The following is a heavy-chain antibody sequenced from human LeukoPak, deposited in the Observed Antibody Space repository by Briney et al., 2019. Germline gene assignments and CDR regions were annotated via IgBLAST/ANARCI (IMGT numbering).Heavy chain of an antibody. V-gene: IGHV4-59*01. CDR2: IYYSGST. Sequence: SETLSLTCTVSGGSISSYFWSWIRQPPGKGLEWIGYIYYSGSTNYNPSLKSRVTFSVDTSKNQFSLKLSSVTAADTAVYYCARSRGFGVVNTDYWGQGTLVTASS. D-gene: IGHD3-3*01. CDR1: GGSISSYF. J-gene: IGHJ4*02. CDR3: ARSRGFGVVNTDY.